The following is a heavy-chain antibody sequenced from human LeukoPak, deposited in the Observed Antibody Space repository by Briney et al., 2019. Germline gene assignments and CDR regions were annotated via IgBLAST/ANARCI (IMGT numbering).Heavy chain of an antibody. Sequence: PGGSLRLSCAASGFTFSSYWMSWVRQAPGKGLEWVANIKQDGNEKYYVDSVKGRFTISRDNAKNSLYLQMNSLRAEDTAVYYCAREGGYGDYDYWGQGTLVTVSS. J-gene: IGHJ4*02. V-gene: IGHV3-7*01. CDR3: AREGGYGDYDY. CDR1: GFTFSSYW. CDR2: IKQDGNEK. D-gene: IGHD4-17*01.